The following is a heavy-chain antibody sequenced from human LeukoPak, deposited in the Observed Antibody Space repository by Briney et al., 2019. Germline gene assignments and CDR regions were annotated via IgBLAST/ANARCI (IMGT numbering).Heavy chain of an antibody. CDR3: ARARYSSGCSLDY. CDR2: IYYSGST. D-gene: IGHD6-19*01. CDR1: GGSISSSSYY. V-gene: IGHV4-39*07. J-gene: IGHJ4*02. Sequence: PSETLSLTCTVSGGSISSSSYYWGWIRQPPGKGLEWIGSIYYSGSTYYNPSLKSRVTISVDTSKNQFSLKLSSVTAADTAVYYCARARYSSGCSLDYWGQGTLVTVSS.